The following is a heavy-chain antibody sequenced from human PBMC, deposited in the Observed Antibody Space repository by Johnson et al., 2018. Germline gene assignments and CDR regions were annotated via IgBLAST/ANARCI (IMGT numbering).Heavy chain of an antibody. V-gene: IGHV3-33*01. Sequence: QVQLVQSGGGVVQPGRSLRLSCAASGFTFSSYGMHWVRQAPGKVLEWVAVIWYDGSNKYYADSVKGRFTISRDNSKNTLYLQMNSLRAEDTAGYYCARAASAGPYYYCYGMDVWGQGTTVTVSS. CDR3: ARAASAGPYYYCYGMDV. CDR2: IWYDGSNK. D-gene: IGHD6-13*01. J-gene: IGHJ6*02. CDR1: GFTFSSYG.